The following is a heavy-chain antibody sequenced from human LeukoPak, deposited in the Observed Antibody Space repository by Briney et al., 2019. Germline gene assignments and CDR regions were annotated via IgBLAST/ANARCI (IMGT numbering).Heavy chain of an antibody. J-gene: IGHJ2*01. CDR2: IYHRGST. Sequence: SLSLTCAVSGGSISRGSYSGRSIRHPPGACRGWGGYIYHRGSTYYNPSLKSRVTISVDRSKNQFSLKLSSVTAADTAVYYCARNPYGDDGYFDLWGRGTLVTVSA. V-gene: IGHV4-30-2*01. CDR1: GGSISRGSYS. CDR3: ARNPYGDDGYFDL. D-gene: IGHD4-17*01.